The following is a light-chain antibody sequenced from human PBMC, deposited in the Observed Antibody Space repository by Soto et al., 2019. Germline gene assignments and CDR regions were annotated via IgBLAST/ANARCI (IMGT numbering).Light chain of an antibody. CDR1: SSDVGGYNY. Sequence: SVLTQPASVSGSPGQSITISCTGTSSDVGGYNYVSWYQQHPGKAPRLMIYEVSKRPSGVPERFSGSKSGNTASLTVSGLQAEDKAAYYCTTYADDNIFVFGTGTKVTVL. CDR3: TTYADDNIFV. CDR2: EVS. J-gene: IGLJ1*01. V-gene: IGLV2-8*01.